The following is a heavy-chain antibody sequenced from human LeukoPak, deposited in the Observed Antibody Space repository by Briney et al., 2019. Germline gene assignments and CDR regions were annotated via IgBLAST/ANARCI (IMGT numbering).Heavy chain of an antibody. D-gene: IGHD3-10*01. J-gene: IGHJ6*02. V-gene: IGHV3-30*03. CDR3: AREQMPMVRGVIIPSDGMDV. CDR1: GFTFSSYG. Sequence: GGSLRLSCAASGFTFSSYGMHWVRQAPGKGLEWVAVISYDGSNKYYADSVKGRFTISRDNSKNTLYLQMNSLRAEDTAVYYCAREQMPMVRGVIIPSDGMDVWGQGTTVTVSS. CDR2: ISYDGSNK.